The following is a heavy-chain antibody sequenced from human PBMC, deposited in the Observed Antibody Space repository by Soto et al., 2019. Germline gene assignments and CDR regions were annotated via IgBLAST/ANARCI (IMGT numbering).Heavy chain of an antibody. CDR3: ARVTSFFYAMDV. D-gene: IGHD3-16*02. V-gene: IGHV4-30-4*01. J-gene: IGHJ6*02. CDR2: ISYSGST. CDR1: GGSINSDNYH. Sequence: QVQLQESGPGLVKPSLTLSLTCTVSGGSINSDNYHWSWIRQHPGKGLEWIGYISYSGSTYYNPSLRSRVNLSVGTAENQFSLKLSSVTAADTAVYYCARVTSFFYAMDVWGQGTTVTVSS.